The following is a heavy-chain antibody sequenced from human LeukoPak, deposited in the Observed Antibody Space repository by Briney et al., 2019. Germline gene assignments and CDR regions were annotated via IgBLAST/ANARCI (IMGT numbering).Heavy chain of an antibody. Sequence: GGSLRLSCAASGFTFSSYWMSWVRQAPGKGLEWVANIKQDGSEKYYVDSVKGRFTISRDNAKNSLYLQMNSLRAEDTAVYYCARDLGGAAGPGNWLDPWGQGTLVTVSS. CDR3: ARDLGGAAGPGNWLDP. V-gene: IGHV3-7*01. D-gene: IGHD6-13*01. CDR1: GFTFSSYW. J-gene: IGHJ5*02. CDR2: IKQDGSEK.